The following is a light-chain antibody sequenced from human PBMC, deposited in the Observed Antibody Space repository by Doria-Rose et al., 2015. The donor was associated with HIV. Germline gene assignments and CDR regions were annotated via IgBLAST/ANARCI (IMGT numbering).Light chain of an antibody. Sequence: EIVLTQSPGTLSLSPGERATLSCRASQSFSSTYSAWYQQKPGQAPSLLIYDGSTRATGIPDRFSASGSGTDFTLTINRLEPEDFALYYCHRYGTSWTFGQGTKVEI. CDR3: HRYGTSWT. J-gene: IGKJ1*01. CDR2: DGS. V-gene: IGKV3-20*01. CDR1: QSFSSTY.